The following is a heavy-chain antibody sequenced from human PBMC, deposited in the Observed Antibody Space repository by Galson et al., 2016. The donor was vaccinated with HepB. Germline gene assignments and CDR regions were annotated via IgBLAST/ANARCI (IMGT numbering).Heavy chain of an antibody. J-gene: IGHJ5*01. CDR3: ARDSCINAICYTGWFDS. D-gene: IGHD2-8*01. CDR2: ISYNI. Sequence: SLRLSCAASGFTFSTYNMNWVRPAPGKGLEWVSSISYNIYYADSVRGRFTISRDNAKNSLFLQMNSLRVEDTAVYYCARDSCINAICYTGWFDSWGQGTPVTVSA. CDR1: GFTFSTYN. V-gene: IGHV3-21*01.